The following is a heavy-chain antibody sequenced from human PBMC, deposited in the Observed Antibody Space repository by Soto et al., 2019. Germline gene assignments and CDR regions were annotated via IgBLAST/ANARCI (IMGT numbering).Heavy chain of an antibody. CDR1: GFTVSSNY. V-gene: IGHV3-53*04. J-gene: IGHJ4*02. CDR3: ARMVTTGTRLSAGTGGY. D-gene: IGHD1-1*01. CDR2: IYSGGST. Sequence: GGSLRLSCAASGFTVSSNYMSWVRQAPGKGLEWVSVIYSGGSTYYADSVKGRFTISRHNSKNTLYLQMNSLRAEDTAVYYCARMVTTGTRLSAGTGGYWGQGTLVTVSS.